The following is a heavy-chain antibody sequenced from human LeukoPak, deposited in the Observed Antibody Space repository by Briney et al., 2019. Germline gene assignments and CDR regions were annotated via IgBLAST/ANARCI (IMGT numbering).Heavy chain of an antibody. Sequence: GGSLRLSCAASGFTLSSYAMSWVRQTPGKGLEWVSGISSSGTSTNYADSVKGRFTISRDNSKNTLYLQMNRLGAEDTAVYYCAKDDPSGNDAFDIWGQGTMVTVSS. CDR1: GFTLSSYA. J-gene: IGHJ3*02. V-gene: IGHV3-23*01. CDR3: AKDDPSGNDAFDI. D-gene: IGHD1-26*01. CDR2: ISSSGTST.